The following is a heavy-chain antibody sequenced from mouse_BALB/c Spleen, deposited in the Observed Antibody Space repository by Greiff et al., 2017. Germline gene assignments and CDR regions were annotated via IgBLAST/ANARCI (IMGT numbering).Heavy chain of an antibody. Sequence: VQGVESGPGLVAPSQSLSITCTVSGFSLTSYGVHWVRQPPGKGLEWLGVIWAGGSTNYNSALMSRLSISKDNSKSQVFLKMNSLQTDDPAMYYCARETTAYAMDYWGQGTSVTVSS. CDR3: ARETTAYAMDY. V-gene: IGHV2-9*02. J-gene: IGHJ4*01. D-gene: IGHD1-2*01. CDR2: IWAGGST. CDR1: GFSLTSYG.